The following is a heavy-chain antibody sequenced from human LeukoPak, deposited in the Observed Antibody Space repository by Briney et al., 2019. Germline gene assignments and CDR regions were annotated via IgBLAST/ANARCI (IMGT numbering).Heavy chain of an antibody. V-gene: IGHV1-2*02. CDR3: ARTFVVVTAHFDY. CDR2: INPNSGDT. CDR1: GYTFTGSY. J-gene: IGHJ4*02. D-gene: IGHD2-21*02. Sequence: GASVKVSCKASGYTFTGSYMHWVRQAPGHGLEWMGWINPNSGDTNYAQKFQGRVTMTSDTSITTAYMDLSRLRSDDTAVYYCARTFVVVTAHFDYWGRGTLVTVSS.